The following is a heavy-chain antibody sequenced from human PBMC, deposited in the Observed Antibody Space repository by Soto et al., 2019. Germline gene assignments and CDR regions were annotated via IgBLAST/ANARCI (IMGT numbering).Heavy chain of an antibody. D-gene: IGHD2-15*01. J-gene: IGHJ4*02. CDR3: ARAPISSYCSGGSCYRNYFDY. V-gene: IGHV1-69*01. CDR1: GGTFSSYA. CDR2: IIPIFGTA. Sequence: QVQLVQSGAEVKKPGSSVKVSCKASGGTFSSYAISWVRQAPGQGLEWMGGIIPIFGTANYAQKFQGRVTITADESTSTASMELSSLRSEDTAEYYCARAPISSYCSGGSCYRNYFDYWGQGTLVTVSS.